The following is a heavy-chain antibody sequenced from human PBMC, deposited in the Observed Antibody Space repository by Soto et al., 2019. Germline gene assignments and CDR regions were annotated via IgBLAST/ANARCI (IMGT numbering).Heavy chain of an antibody. D-gene: IGHD1-7*01. J-gene: IGHJ5*02. CDR1: GGTFSSCA. CDR2: IIPIFGTA. V-gene: IGHV1-69*06. CDR3: ARDITGSTGPWFDP. Sequence: SVKVSCKASGGTFSSCAISWVRQAPGQGLEWMGGIIPIFGTANYAQKFQGRVTITADKSTSTAYMELSSLRSEDTAVYYCARDITGSTGPWFDPWGQGTLVTVSS.